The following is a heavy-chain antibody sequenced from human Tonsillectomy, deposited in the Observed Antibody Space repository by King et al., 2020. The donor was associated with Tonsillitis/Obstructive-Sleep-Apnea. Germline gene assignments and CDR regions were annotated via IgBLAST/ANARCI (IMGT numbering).Heavy chain of an antibody. J-gene: IGHJ4*02. CDR2: IYYSGST. CDR1: GGSISSSGYY. V-gene: IGHV4-39*01. D-gene: IGHD3-10*01. CDR3: ARRRNYYGSALDY. Sequence: QLQESGPGPVKPSETLSLTCTVSGGSISSSGYYWGWIRQPPGKGLEWIGSIYYSGSTYYNPSLKSRVTISVDTSKNQFSLKLSSVTAADTAVFYCARRRNYYGSALDYWGQGTLVTVSS.